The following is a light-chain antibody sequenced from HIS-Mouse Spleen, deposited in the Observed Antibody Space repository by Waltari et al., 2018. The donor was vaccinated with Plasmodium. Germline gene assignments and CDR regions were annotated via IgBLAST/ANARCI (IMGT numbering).Light chain of an antibody. Sequence: QSALTQPASVSGSPGQSITISCTGTSSDVGSYNLVSWYQQHPGKAPKLMIYEGSKRPLGGSNRFSGSKSGNTASLTISGLQAEDEADYYCCSYAGSRMVFGGGTKLTVL. CDR1: SSDVGSYNL. CDR3: CSYAGSRMV. V-gene: IGLV2-23*01. CDR2: EGS. J-gene: IGLJ2*01.